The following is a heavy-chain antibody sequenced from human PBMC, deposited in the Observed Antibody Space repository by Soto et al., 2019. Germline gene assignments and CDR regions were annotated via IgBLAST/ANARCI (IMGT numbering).Heavy chain of an antibody. CDR2: ISSSGRTI. J-gene: IGHJ5*02. CDR3: ARDKQLRNWFDP. D-gene: IGHD6-13*01. V-gene: IGHV3-11*01. Sequence: PGGSLRLSCAASGFIFSDYYMSWIRQAPGKGLEWVSYISSSGRTIYYADSVKGRFTISRDNAKNSLYLQMNSLGAEDTAVYYCARDKQLRNWFDPWGQGTLVTVS. CDR1: GFIFSDYY.